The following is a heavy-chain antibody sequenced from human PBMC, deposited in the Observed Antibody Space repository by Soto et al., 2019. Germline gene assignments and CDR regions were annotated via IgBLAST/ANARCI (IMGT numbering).Heavy chain of an antibody. Sequence: QVPLVQSGADVKTPGASVRVSCKASGYTFTGYYVHWVREAPGQGLEWMGWINPETGGTSYAQKFQGRVTLSRDTSINTDYLELSRLRFDDAAVYFCARERYQVIADGMDVWGQGTTVTGSS. D-gene: IGHD6-13*01. CDR2: INPETGGT. V-gene: IGHV1-2*02. CDR3: ARERYQVIADGMDV. J-gene: IGHJ6*02. CDR1: GYTFTGYY.